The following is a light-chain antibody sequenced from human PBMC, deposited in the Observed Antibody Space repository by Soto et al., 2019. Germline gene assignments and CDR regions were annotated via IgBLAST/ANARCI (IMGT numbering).Light chain of an antibody. CDR1: QRVSGGF. Sequence: DIVLTQSPATVSLSPGERATLYCGASQRVSGGFLAWYQQKPGLAPRLILYDTSFRATGIPDRFSGSGSGTDFTLTISRLDPEDFAVYYCQQYGSSPSFGQGTKVDI. V-gene: IGKV3D-20*01. J-gene: IGKJ1*01. CDR2: DTS. CDR3: QQYGSSPS.